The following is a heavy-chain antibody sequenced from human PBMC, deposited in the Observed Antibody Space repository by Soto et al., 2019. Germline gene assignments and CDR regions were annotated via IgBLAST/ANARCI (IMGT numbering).Heavy chain of an antibody. CDR2: ISFDRSSK. CDR1: GFTFSSYD. V-gene: IGHV3-30*03. CDR3: EWEGL. J-gene: IGHJ4*02. Sequence: QVQLVESGGGVVQPGRSLRLSCAVTGFTFSSYDMHWVRQAPGKGLEWLSVISFDRSSKYYADSVKGRFTISRDNSKNTLYLQMNSLRTEDTAVYYCEWEGLWGQGTLVTVSS.